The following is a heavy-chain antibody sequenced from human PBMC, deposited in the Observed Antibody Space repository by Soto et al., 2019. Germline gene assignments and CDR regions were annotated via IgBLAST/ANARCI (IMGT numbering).Heavy chain of an antibody. CDR3: ARDSRYCSGGSCYFLLDGMDV. J-gene: IGHJ6*02. V-gene: IGHV3-21*01. CDR1: GFTFSSYS. Sequence: EVQLVESGGGLVKPGGSLRLSCAASGFTFSSYSMNWVRQAPGKGLEWVSSISSSSSHIYYADSVKGRFTISRDNAKNSLYLQMNSLRAEDTAVYYCARDSRYCSGGSCYFLLDGMDVWGQGTTVTVSS. CDR2: ISSSSSHI. D-gene: IGHD2-15*01.